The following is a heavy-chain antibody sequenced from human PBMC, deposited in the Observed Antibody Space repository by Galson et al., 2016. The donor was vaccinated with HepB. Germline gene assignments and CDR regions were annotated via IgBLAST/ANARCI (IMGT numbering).Heavy chain of an antibody. CDR1: GFPFSSYA. CDR2: VSASGASP. Sequence: SLRLSCAASGFPFSSYAMSWIRQAPGKGLEWVSTVSASGASPYYADSVKGRFTISRDNSRNTLSLQMNDLRAEDTAIYYFAKDGCSGGSCYSSYNWFDPWGQGTLVTVS. D-gene: IGHD2-15*01. J-gene: IGHJ5*02. CDR3: AKDGCSGGSCYSSYNWFDP. V-gene: IGHV3-23*01.